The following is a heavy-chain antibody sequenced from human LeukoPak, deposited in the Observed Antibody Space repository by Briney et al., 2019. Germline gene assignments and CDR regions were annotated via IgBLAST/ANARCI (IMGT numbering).Heavy chain of an antibody. D-gene: IGHD2-2*01. Sequence: SETLSLTCAVSGYSISSGYYWGWIRQPPGKGLEWIGSIYHSGSTYYNPSLKSRVTISVDTSKNQFSLKLGSVTAADTAVYYCASAVVPAAAFDIWGQGTMVTVSS. V-gene: IGHV4-38-2*01. J-gene: IGHJ3*02. CDR3: ASAVVPAAAFDI. CDR2: IYHSGST. CDR1: GYSISSGYY.